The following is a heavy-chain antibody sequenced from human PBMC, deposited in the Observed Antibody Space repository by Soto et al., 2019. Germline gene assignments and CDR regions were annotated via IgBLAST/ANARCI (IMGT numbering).Heavy chain of an antibody. Sequence: GESLKISCKGSGYSFTNYWITWVRQMPGKGLEWMGRIDPSDSYSNYSPSFQGHVTLSVDKSISTAYLQWSSLKASDSAMCYCARRLREYSSASYSGGFDPWGQGAPVTVSS. V-gene: IGHV5-10-1*01. CDR2: IDPSDSYS. CDR3: ARRLREYSSASYSGGFDP. CDR1: GYSFTNYW. D-gene: IGHD6-6*01. J-gene: IGHJ5*02.